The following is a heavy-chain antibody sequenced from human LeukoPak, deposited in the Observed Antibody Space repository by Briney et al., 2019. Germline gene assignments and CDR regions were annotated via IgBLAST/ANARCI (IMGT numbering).Heavy chain of an antibody. CDR3: ARDLTVAGVISWFDP. Sequence: PSETLSLTCTVSGGSISSSSYYWSWIRQPPGKGLEWIGYIYYRGSTNYNPSLKSRVTLSIDTSKNQFSLRLSSVTAADTAVYYCARDLTVAGVISWFDPWGQGTLVTVSS. J-gene: IGHJ5*02. CDR2: IYYRGST. D-gene: IGHD6-13*01. CDR1: GGSISSSSYY. V-gene: IGHV4-61*01.